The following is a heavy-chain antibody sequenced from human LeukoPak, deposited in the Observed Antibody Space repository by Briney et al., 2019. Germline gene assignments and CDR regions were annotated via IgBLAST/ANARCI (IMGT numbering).Heavy chain of an antibody. CDR3: ARHLFDIATATPGDFDY. Sequence: SETLSLTCTVSGGSISSNTHYWGWIRQPPGKGLEWIGSIYYSGSTYYNPSLKSRGTISVDTSKNQFPLKLRSVTAADTAVYYCARHLFDIATATPGDFDYWGQGTLVTVSS. V-gene: IGHV4-39*01. J-gene: IGHJ4*02. CDR2: IYYSGST. D-gene: IGHD6-13*01. CDR1: GGSISSNTHY.